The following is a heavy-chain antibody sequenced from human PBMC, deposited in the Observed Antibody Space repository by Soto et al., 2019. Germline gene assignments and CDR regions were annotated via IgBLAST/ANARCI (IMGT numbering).Heavy chain of an antibody. V-gene: IGHV3-30*18. Sequence: VGSLRLSCAASGFTFSSYGMHWVRQAPGKGLEWVAVISYDGSNKYYADSVKGRFTISRDNSKNTLYLQMNSLRAEDTAVYYCAKDFLLWGYWGQGTLVTVSS. CDR1: GFTFSSYG. D-gene: IGHD1-26*01. J-gene: IGHJ4*02. CDR2: ISYDGSNK. CDR3: AKDFLLWGY.